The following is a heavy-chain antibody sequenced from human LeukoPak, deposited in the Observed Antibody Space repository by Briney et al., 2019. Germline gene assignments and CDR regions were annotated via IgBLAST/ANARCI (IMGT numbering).Heavy chain of an antibody. CDR1: GGTFSSYA. Sequence: SVKVSCKASGGTFSSYAISWVRQAPGQGLEWMGGIIPIFGTANYAQKFQGRVTITADESTSTAYMELSSLRSEDTAVYYCARGPGTRNNWFDPWAREPWSPSPQ. J-gene: IGHJ5*02. CDR2: IIPIFGTA. V-gene: IGHV1-69*01. CDR3: ARGPGTRNNWFDP.